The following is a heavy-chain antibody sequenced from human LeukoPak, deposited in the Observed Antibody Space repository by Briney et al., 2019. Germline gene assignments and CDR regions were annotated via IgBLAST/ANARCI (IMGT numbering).Heavy chain of an antibody. D-gene: IGHD3-22*01. Sequence: GASVKVSCKVSGYTLTELSMHWVRQAPGKGLEWMGGFDPEDGETIYAQKFQGRVTMTEDTSTDTAYMELSSLRSEDTAVYYCATDLIPYYYDSSGYYFRSFDYWGQGTLVTVSS. CDR2: FDPEDGET. CDR1: GYTLTELS. J-gene: IGHJ4*02. CDR3: ATDLIPYYYDSSGYYFRSFDY. V-gene: IGHV1-24*01.